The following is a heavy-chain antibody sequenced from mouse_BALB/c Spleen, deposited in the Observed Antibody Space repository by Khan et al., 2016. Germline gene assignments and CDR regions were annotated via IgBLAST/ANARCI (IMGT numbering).Heavy chain of an antibody. V-gene: IGHV3-1*02. J-gene: IGHJ3*01. CDR1: GYSITSGYS. CDR2: IHYSGTT. D-gene: IGHD2-4*01. CDR3: ASYDYYDPWFAY. Sequence: EVKLEESGPDLVKPSQSLSLTCTVTGYSITSGYSWHWIRQFPGNKLEWMGYIHYSGTTNYNPSLKSRISVTRDTSKNQFFLQLNSVTTEDTATYYCASYDYYDPWFAYWGQGTLVTVSA.